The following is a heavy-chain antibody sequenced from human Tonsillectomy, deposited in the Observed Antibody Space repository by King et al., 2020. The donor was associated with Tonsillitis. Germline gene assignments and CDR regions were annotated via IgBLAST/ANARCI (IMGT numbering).Heavy chain of an antibody. J-gene: IGHJ5*02. CDR1: GGSISSGDYY. V-gene: IGHV4-30-4*01. CDR3: AREHTDYGDSGLNWFDP. D-gene: IGHD4-17*01. CDR2: IYYSGST. Sequence: QVQLQESGPGLVKPSQTLSLTCTVSGGSISSGDYYWSWIRQPPGKGLEWIGYIYYSGSTYYNPSLKSRVTISVDTSKNQFSLKLSSVTAADTAVYYCAREHTDYGDSGLNWFDPWGQGTLVTVSS.